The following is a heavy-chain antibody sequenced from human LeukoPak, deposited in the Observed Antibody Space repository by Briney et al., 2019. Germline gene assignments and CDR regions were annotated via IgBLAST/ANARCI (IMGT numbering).Heavy chain of an antibody. CDR1: GFTFSNYW. D-gene: IGHD5/OR15-5a*01. CDR3: ARSTPSLDS. CDR2: IKQDESEK. J-gene: IGHJ4*02. Sequence: GGSLRLSCAASGFTFSNYWMTWVRLAPGKGLEWVANIKQDESEKYYLDSVKGRFTISRDNAKKSLFLQMNSLRAEDTAVYYCARSTPSLDSWGQGTLVTVSS. V-gene: IGHV3-7*01.